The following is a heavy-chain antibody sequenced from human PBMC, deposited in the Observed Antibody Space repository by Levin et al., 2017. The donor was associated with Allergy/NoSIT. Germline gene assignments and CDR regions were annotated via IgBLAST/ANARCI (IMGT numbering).Heavy chain of an antibody. CDR3: AKSFSSSGGAFDY. CDR2: ISWNSGSI. J-gene: IGHJ4*02. Sequence: SLKISCAASGFTFDDYAMHWVRQAPGKGLEWVSGISWNSGSIGYADSVKGRFTISRDNAKNSLYLQMNSLRAEDTALYYCAKSFSSSGGAFDYWGQGILVTVSS. D-gene: IGHD6-6*01. CDR1: GFTFDDYA. V-gene: IGHV3-9*01.